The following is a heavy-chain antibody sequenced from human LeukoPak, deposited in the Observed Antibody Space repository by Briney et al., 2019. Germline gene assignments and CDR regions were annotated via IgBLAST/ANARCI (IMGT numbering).Heavy chain of an antibody. CDR1: GYTLTELS. CDR3: ATDSGYDSSGYEGDFDY. V-gene: IGHV1-24*01. Sequence: ASVKVSCKVSGYTLTELSMHWVRQAPGKGLEWTGGFDPEDGETIYAQKFQGRVTMTEDTSTDTAYMELSSLRSEDTAVYYCATDSGYDSSGYEGDFDYWGQGTLVTVSS. CDR2: FDPEDGET. J-gene: IGHJ4*02. D-gene: IGHD3-22*01.